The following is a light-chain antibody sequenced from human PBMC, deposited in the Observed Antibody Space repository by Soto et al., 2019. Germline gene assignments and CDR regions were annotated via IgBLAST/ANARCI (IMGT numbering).Light chain of an antibody. CDR1: QSISRF. Sequence: DIQMTQSPSSLSASVGDRVTITCRESQSISRFLNWYQQKSGKPPQLLIYAASSLQSGVPSRFSGSGSGTAFTLTISSLQPDDFATYYCQQTYITPPWTFGQGSKVEIK. CDR2: AAS. CDR3: QQTYITPPWT. V-gene: IGKV1-39*01. J-gene: IGKJ1*01.